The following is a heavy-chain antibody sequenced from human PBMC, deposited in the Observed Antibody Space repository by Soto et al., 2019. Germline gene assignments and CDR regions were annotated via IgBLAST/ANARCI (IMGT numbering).Heavy chain of an antibody. V-gene: IGHV4-59*01. CDR3: ARSHFPYYYGSGSYYNGASLDYYYGMDV. CDR1: GGSISSYY. J-gene: IGHJ6*02. D-gene: IGHD3-10*01. CDR2: IYYSGST. Sequence: SETLSLTCTVSGGSISSYYWSWIRQPPGKGLEWIGYIYYSGSTNYNPSLKSRVTISVDTSKNQFSLKLSSVTAADTAVYYCARSHFPYYYGSGSYYNGASLDYYYGMDVWGQGTTITVSS.